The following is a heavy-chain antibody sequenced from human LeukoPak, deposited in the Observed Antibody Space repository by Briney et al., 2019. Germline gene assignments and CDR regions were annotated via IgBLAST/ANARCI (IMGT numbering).Heavy chain of an antibody. CDR2: IGNSGGGT. CDR1: GFSFSNNA. V-gene: IGHV3-23*01. CDR3: VKRYCSGGTCYSAFDY. J-gene: IGHJ4*01. D-gene: IGHD2-15*01. Sequence: GGSLRLSCAASGFSFSNNAMSWVRQAPGNGLEWVSAIGNSGGGTYHADSLQGRFTISRDNSKNTLYLQMNSLRAEDTAVYYCVKRYCSGGTCYSAFDYWGHGTLVTVSS.